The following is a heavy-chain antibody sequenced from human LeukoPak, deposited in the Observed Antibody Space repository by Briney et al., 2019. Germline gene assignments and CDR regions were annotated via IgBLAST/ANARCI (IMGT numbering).Heavy chain of an antibody. CDR3: ARAVGATNFDY. J-gene: IGHJ4*02. CDR1: GGTFSSYT. Sequence: ASVKVSCKASGGTFSSYTISWVRQAPGHGLEWMGRIIPILGIANYAQKFQGRVTITADKSTSTAYMELSSLRSEDTAVYYCARAVGATNFDYWGQGTLVTVSS. D-gene: IGHD1-26*01. CDR2: IIPILGIA. V-gene: IGHV1-69*02.